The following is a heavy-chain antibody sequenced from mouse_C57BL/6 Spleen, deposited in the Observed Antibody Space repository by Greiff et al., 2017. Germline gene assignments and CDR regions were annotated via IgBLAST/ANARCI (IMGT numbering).Heavy chain of an antibody. Sequence: VQLKQPGAELVKPGASVKLSCKASGYTFTSYWMQWVKQRPGQGLEWIGEIDPSDSYTNYNQKFKGKATLTVDTSSSTAYMQLSSLTSEDSAVYYCARGTSEYFDYWGQGTTLTVSS. V-gene: IGHV1-50*01. CDR1: GYTFTSYW. D-gene: IGHD3-3*01. J-gene: IGHJ2*01. CDR3: ARGTSEYFDY. CDR2: IDPSDSYT.